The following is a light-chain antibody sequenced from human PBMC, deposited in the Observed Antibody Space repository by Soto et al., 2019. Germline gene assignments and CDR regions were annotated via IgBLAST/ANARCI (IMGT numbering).Light chain of an antibody. CDR2: KAS. J-gene: IGKJ1*01. CDR1: QSISSW. V-gene: IGKV1-5*03. Sequence: DIQMSQSPSTLSASVGDRVTITCRASQSISSWLAWYQQKPGKAPKLLIYKASSLENGVQARFSGSGSGTEFTLTISSLRPDDSATYYCQHYNSYPWTFGQGTKVEIK. CDR3: QHYNSYPWT.